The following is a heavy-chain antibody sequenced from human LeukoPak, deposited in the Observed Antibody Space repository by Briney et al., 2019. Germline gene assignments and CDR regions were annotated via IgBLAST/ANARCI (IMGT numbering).Heavy chain of an antibody. Sequence: KPGGSLRVSCAASGFTFSTYAMSWVRQAPGKGLEWVSGISGSGGSTYYADSVKGRFTISRDNSKSSLYLQMNSLRAEDTAMYYCAKDAKLGMATMYSFDTWGQGTMVTVSS. V-gene: IGHV3-23*01. CDR3: AKDAKLGMATMYSFDT. D-gene: IGHD5-24*01. J-gene: IGHJ3*02. CDR1: GFTFSTYA. CDR2: ISGSGGST.